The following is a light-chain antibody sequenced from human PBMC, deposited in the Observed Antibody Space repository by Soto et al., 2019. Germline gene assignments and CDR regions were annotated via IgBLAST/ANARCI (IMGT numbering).Light chain of an antibody. V-gene: IGLV2-14*01. CDR3: SAYTSSSILYV. J-gene: IGLJ1*01. CDR2: DVT. Sequence: QSALTQPASVSGSPGQSISISCTGISSDVGGYNYVSWYQQHPGKAPKLMIYDVTNRPSGVSNRFSASKSGNTASLTISGLQAEDEADYYCSAYTSSSILYVFGTGTKVTV. CDR1: SSDVGGYNY.